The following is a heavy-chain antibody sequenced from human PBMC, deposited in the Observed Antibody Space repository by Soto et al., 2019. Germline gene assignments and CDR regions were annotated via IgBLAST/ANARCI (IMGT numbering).Heavy chain of an antibody. Sequence: DVQLVESGGVVVQPGGSLRLSCAASGFTFDDYTMHWVRQAPGKGLEWVSLISWDGGSTYYADSVKGRFTISRDNSKNSLYLQMNSLRTEDTALYYCAKGIYDSSGYYYGPYYYYGMDVWGQGTTVTVSS. D-gene: IGHD3-22*01. CDR1: GFTFDDYT. CDR2: ISWDGGST. J-gene: IGHJ6*02. CDR3: AKGIYDSSGYYYGPYYYYGMDV. V-gene: IGHV3-43*01.